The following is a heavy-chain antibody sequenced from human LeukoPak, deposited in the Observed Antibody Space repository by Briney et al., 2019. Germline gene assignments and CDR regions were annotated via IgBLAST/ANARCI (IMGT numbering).Heavy chain of an antibody. J-gene: IGHJ4*02. D-gene: IGHD3-10*01. Sequence: PSETLSLTCAVYGGSFSGYYWSWIRKPPGKGLEWIGEINHSGSTNYNPSLKSRVTISVDTSKNQFSLKLSSVTAADTAVYYCATTNVLLWFGELSKTAYFDYWGQGTLVTVSS. CDR3: ATTNVLLWFGELSKTAYFDY. CDR2: INHSGST. CDR1: GGSFSGYY. V-gene: IGHV4-34*01.